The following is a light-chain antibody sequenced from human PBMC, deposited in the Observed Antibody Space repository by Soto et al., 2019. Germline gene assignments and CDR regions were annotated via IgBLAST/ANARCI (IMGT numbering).Light chain of an antibody. CDR2: STN. CDR1: SGSVSTSYY. Sequence: QTVVTQEPSFSVSPGGTVTLTCGLSSGSVSTSYYPSWYQQTPGQAPRTLIYSTNTRSSGVPDRFSGSIPGNKAALTITWAHADDESDYYCVLYMGSGISVFGGGTKLTVL. J-gene: IGLJ2*01. CDR3: VLYMGSGISV. V-gene: IGLV8-61*01.